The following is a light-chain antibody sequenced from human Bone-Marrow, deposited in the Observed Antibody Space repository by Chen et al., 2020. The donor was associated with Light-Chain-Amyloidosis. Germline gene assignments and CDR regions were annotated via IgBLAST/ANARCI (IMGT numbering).Light chain of an antibody. CDR3: QVWDRSSDRPV. CDR2: DDS. J-gene: IGLJ3*02. Sequence: SYVLTQPSSVSVAPGQTATIACGGNNIGSTSVHWYQQTPGQAPLLVVYDDSDLPSGIPERLAGSNSVNTATLTIGRVEAGDEADYYCQVWDRSSDRPVFGGGTKLTVL. CDR1: NIGSTS. V-gene: IGLV3-21*02.